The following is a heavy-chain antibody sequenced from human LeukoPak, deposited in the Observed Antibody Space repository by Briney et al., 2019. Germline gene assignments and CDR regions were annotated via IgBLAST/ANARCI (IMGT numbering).Heavy chain of an antibody. V-gene: IGHV4-34*01. Sequence: SETLSLTCAVYGGSFSGYYWSWIRQPPGKGLEWIGEISHSGSTNYNPSLKSRVTISVDTSKNQFSLKLSSVTAADTAVYYCARGRSGFWSGYDYYMDVWGKGTTVTVSS. D-gene: IGHD3-3*01. CDR3: ARGRSGFWSGYDYYMDV. CDR2: ISHSGST. CDR1: GGSFSGYY. J-gene: IGHJ6*03.